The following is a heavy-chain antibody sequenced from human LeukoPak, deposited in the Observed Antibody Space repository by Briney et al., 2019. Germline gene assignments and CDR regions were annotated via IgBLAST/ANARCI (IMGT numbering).Heavy chain of an antibody. J-gene: IGHJ4*02. V-gene: IGHV4-39*07. CDR2: IYYSGST. Sequence: PSETLSLTCTVSGGSISSSSYYWGWIRQPPGKGLEWIGSIYYSGSTYYNPSLKSRVTISVDTSKNQFSLKLSSVTAEDTAVYYCARVESAGYSYGIDYWGQGTLVTVSS. CDR1: GGSISSSSYY. D-gene: IGHD5-18*01. CDR3: ARVESAGYSYGIDY.